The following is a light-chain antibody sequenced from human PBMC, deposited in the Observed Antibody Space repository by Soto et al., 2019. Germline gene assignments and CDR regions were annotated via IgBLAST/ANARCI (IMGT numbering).Light chain of an antibody. CDR2: DVS. CDR3: SSYTSSSTSS. V-gene: IGLV2-14*01. Sequence: QSALTQPASVSGSPGQSITISCTGTSSDVGGYNYVSWYQQHPGKAPKLMIYDVSNRPSGVSNRFSGSKSGNTASLTISGLHAEDEADYYCSSYTSSSTSSFGGGTKLTVL. CDR1: SSDVGGYNY. J-gene: IGLJ2*01.